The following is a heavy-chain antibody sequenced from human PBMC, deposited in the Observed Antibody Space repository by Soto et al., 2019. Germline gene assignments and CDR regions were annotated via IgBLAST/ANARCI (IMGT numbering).Heavy chain of an antibody. CDR1: GGSISSGGYS. CDR2: IYHSGST. V-gene: IGHV4-30-2*01. CDR3: ARENLVIVGARDTGWFDP. D-gene: IGHD1-26*01. J-gene: IGHJ5*02. Sequence: QLQLQESGSGLVKPSQTLSLTCAVSGGSISSGGYSWSWIRQPPGKGLEWIGYIYHSGSTYYNPSLKSRVTISVDRSKNQFSLKLSSVTAADTAVYYCARENLVIVGARDTGWFDPWGQGTLVTVSS.